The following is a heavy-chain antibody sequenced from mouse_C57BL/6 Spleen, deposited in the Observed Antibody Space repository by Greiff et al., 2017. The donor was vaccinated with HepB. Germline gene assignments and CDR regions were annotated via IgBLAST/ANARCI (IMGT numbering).Heavy chain of an antibody. Sequence: VQLQQSGPGLVQPSQSLSITCTVSGFSLTSYGVHWVRQSPGKGLEWLGVIWRGGSTDYNAAFMSRLSITKDNSKSQVFFKMNSLQADDTAIYYCAKNPNNYGSSYWYFDVWGTGTTVTVSS. CDR2: IWRGGST. D-gene: IGHD1-1*01. V-gene: IGHV2-5*01. CDR3: AKNPNNYGSSYWYFDV. J-gene: IGHJ1*03. CDR1: GFSLTSYG.